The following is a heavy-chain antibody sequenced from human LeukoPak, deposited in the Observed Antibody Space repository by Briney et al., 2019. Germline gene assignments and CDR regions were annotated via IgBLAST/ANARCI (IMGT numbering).Heavy chain of an antibody. CDR1: GGTFSSYA. V-gene: IGHV1-69*01. D-gene: IGHD2-2*01. CDR2: IIPIFGTA. Sequence: SVKVSCKASGGTFSSYAISWVRQAPGQGLEWMGGIIPIFGTANYAQKFQGRVTITADDSTSTAYMELSSLRSEATAVYYCAMRAPAAYYYYYYMDVWGKGTTVTVSS. CDR3: AMRAPAAYYYYYYMDV. J-gene: IGHJ6*03.